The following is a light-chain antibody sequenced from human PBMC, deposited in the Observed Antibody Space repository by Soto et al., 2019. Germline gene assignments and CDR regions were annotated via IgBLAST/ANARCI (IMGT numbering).Light chain of an antibody. CDR1: QSLLHSNGYNY. V-gene: IGKV2-28*01. J-gene: IGKJ2*01. CDR3: MPALESPLP. Sequence: DTVMTQSPLSLPVTPGEPASISCRSSQSLLHSNGYNYLDWYLQKAGQSPQLLMYLASNRASGVPDRFSGSGSGTDFTLKISRVEAEDVGVYYCMPALESPLPFCQGTKLQIK. CDR2: LAS.